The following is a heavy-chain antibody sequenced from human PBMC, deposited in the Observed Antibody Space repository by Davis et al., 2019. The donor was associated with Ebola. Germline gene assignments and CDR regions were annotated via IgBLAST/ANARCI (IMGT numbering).Heavy chain of an antibody. CDR3: ARMVTTPYYYYGMDV. V-gene: IGHV1-46*01. CDR1: GYTFTSYG. Sequence: AASVKVSCKASGYTFTSYGISWVRQAPGQGLEWMGIINPSGGSTSYAQKFQGRVTMTRDTSTSTVYMELSSLRSEDTAVYYCARMVTTPYYYYGMDVWGQGTTVTVSS. D-gene: IGHD4-17*01. CDR2: INPSGGST. J-gene: IGHJ6*02.